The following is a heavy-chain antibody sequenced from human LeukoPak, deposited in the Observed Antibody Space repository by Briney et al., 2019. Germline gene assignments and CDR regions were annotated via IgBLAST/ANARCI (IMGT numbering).Heavy chain of an antibody. D-gene: IGHD3-10*01. CDR2: INPNSGGT. Sequence: ASVKVSCKASGYTFTGYYMHWVRQAPGQGLEWMGWINPNSGGTNYAQKFQGRVTMTRDTSISTAYMELSRLRSDDTAVYYCARDYYGSGSLSLVYWGQGTLVTVSS. CDR1: GYTFTGYY. V-gene: IGHV1-2*02. J-gene: IGHJ4*02. CDR3: ARDYYGSGSLSLVY.